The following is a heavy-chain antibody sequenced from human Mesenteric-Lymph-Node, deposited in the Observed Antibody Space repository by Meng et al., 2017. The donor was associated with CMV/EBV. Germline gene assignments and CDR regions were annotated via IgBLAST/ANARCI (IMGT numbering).Heavy chain of an antibody. V-gene: IGHV3-7*01. CDR1: GFSFSSYW. CDR2: IKQDADEK. Sequence: ETLSLTCAASGFSFSSYWMTWVRQAPEKGLEWVANIKQDADEKYYVDSVMGRFTISRDNARNSLFLQMNSLRAEDTAIYYCARNGRVATTNPFDYWGQGTPVTVSS. CDR3: ARNGRVATTNPFDY. D-gene: IGHD5-12*01. J-gene: IGHJ4*02.